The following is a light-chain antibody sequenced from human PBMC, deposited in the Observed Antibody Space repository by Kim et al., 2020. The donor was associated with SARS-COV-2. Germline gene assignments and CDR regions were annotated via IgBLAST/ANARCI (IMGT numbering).Light chain of an antibody. CDR2: ATS. CDR1: QNVDSRY. Sequence: SPGDRATLSCRASQNVDSRYFAWYQQRPGQAPRLLIYATSTSATCIPNRFSGSGSGTDFTLTISRLETEAFAVYYCQQYGTSPRTFGQGTKVDIK. V-gene: IGKV3-20*01. J-gene: IGKJ1*01. CDR3: QQYGTSPRT.